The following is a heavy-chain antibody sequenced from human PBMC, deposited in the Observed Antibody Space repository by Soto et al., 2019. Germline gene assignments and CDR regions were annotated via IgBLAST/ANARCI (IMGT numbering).Heavy chain of an antibody. CDR1: GFTFGSYA. CDR2: TSSDGTNN. J-gene: IGHJ3*02. D-gene: IGHD2-8*01. V-gene: IGHV3-30*09. Sequence: LRLSWAASGFTFGSYAMHWGRQAPGTGPKWVAVTSSDGTNNAYARSVKGRFAISRDNSKNTLYLHMTSLRTEDAAVCYCARTYDCANNTCFPAFDIWGQGT. CDR3: ARTYDCANNTCFPAFDI.